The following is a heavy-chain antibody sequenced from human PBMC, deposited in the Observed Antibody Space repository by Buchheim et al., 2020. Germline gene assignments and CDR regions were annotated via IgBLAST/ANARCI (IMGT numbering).Heavy chain of an antibody. D-gene: IGHD2-15*01. CDR3: ARERYCSGGSCYPTIYYYYGMDV. CDR1: VGSISSGDYY. J-gene: IGHJ6*02. V-gene: IGHV4-30-4*01. Sequence: QVQLQESGPGLVKPSQPLSLTCTVSVGSISSGDYYWRWIRQPPGKCLAWIGYIYYSGSTYYNPSLRSRVTISVDTSTNQFYLKLSSVTAADTAVYYCARERYCSGGSCYPTIYYYYGMDVWGQGTT. CDR2: IYYSGST.